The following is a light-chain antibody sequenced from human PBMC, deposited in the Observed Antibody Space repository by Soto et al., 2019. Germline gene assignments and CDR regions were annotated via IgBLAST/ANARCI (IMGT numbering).Light chain of an antibody. CDR3: QKYGSSPIT. CDR1: QSISITS. Sequence: EIVLTQSPGTLSLAPGERATLSCRASQSISITSLAWYQQKPGQAPRLLIYGTSSRATAIPDRFSVRVSGTDFTLTISRLEPEDFAVYYCQKYGSSPITFGQGTRLEIK. J-gene: IGKJ5*01. V-gene: IGKV3-20*01. CDR2: GTS.